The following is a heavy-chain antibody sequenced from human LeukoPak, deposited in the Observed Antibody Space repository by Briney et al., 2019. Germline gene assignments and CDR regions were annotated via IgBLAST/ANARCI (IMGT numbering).Heavy chain of an antibody. CDR1: GYTFTGYY. D-gene: IGHD3-3*01. CDR3: ARPLYDFWSGYLYY. CDR2: INPNSGGT. Sequence: ASVKVSCKASGYTFTGYYIHWVRQAPGQGLEWMGWINPNSGGTNYAQKFQGRVTMTRDTSISTAYMELSRLRSDDTAVYYCARPLYDFWSGYLYYWGQGTLVTVSS. J-gene: IGHJ4*02. V-gene: IGHV1-2*02.